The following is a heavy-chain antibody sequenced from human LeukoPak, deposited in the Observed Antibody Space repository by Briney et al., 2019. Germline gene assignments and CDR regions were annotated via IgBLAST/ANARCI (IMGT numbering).Heavy chain of an antibody. CDR2: INSDGSST. V-gene: IGHV3-74*01. CDR3: ARDRGYNLDY. J-gene: IGHJ4*02. Sequence: GGSLRLSCAASGFTFSSYWMHWVRQAPGKGLVWVSHINSDGSSTSYADSVKDRFTISRDNAKNTLYLQMNSLRAEDTAVYDCARDRGYNLDYWGQGTLVTVSS. D-gene: IGHD1-14*01. CDR1: GFTFSSYW.